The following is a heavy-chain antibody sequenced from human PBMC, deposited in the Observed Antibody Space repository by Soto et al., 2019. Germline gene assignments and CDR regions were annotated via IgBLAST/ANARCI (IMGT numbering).Heavy chain of an antibody. CDR3: AKDTLIGYCSGGSCFGGGDAFDI. CDR1: GFTFSSYA. Sequence: GGSLRLSCAASGFTFSSYAMSWVRQAPGKGLEWASAISGSGGSTYYADSVKGRFTISRDNSKNTLYLQMNSLRAEDTAVYYCAKDTLIGYCSGGSCFGGGDAFDIWGQGTMVTVSS. D-gene: IGHD2-15*01. CDR2: ISGSGGST. J-gene: IGHJ3*02. V-gene: IGHV3-23*01.